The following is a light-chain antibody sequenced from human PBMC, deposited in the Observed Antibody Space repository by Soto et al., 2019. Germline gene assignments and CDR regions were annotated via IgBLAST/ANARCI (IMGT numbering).Light chain of an antibody. CDR1: QSITSSF. J-gene: IGKJ5*01. V-gene: IGKV3-20*01. Sequence: PGERSSLSCGASQSITSSFLAWYQQKPGQAPRLLIYGASSRATGIPDRFSGTGSETDFTLTINRLEPEDFAVYHCQQYENSPITFGQGTRLEI. CDR2: GAS. CDR3: QQYENSPIT.